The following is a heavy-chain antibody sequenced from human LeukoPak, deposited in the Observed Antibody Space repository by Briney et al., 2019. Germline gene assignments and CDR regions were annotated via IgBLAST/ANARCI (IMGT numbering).Heavy chain of an antibody. J-gene: IGHJ4*02. CDR1: GFTFTSSA. V-gene: IGHV1-58*01. CDR3: AKHIRGVIIGGYFDY. CDR2: IVVGSGNT. Sequence: SVKVSCKASGFTFTSSAVQWVRQARGQRLEWIGWIVVGSGNTNYAQKFQERVTITRDMSTSTAYMELSSLRSEDTAVYYCAKHIRGVIIGGYFDYWGQGTLVTVSS. D-gene: IGHD3-10*01.